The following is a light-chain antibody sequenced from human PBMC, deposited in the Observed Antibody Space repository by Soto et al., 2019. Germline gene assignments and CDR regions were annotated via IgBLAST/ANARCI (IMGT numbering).Light chain of an antibody. CDR2: AAS. J-gene: IGKJ4*01. V-gene: IGKV1-39*01. CDR1: QSFTNN. CDR3: QQSYGTPLT. Sequence: DLEMTQSPSSLSAPLGARVTITCREVQSFTNNLNWYQHKPGKVPKPLIYAASSLQSGVPTRFSGSGSGTDFSLTINSLQPEDFATYYCQQSYGTPLTFGGGTKIEIK.